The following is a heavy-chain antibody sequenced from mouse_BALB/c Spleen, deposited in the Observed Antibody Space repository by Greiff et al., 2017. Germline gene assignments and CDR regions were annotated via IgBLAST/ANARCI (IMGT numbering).Heavy chain of an antibody. CDR2: IDPENGNT. CDR1: GFNIKDYY. D-gene: IGHD1-1*01. V-gene: IGHV14-1*02. CDR3: ARTGSSLRFAY. J-gene: IGHJ3*01. Sequence: VQLKESGAELVRPGALVKLSCKASGFNIKDYYMHWVKQRPEQGLEWIGWIDPENGNTIYDPKFQGKASITADTSSNTAYLQLSSLTSEDTAVYYCARTGSSLRFAYWGQGTLVTVSA.